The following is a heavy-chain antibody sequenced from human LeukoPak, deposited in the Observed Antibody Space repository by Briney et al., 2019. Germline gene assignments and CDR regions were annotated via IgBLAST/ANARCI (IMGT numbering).Heavy chain of an antibody. J-gene: IGHJ3*02. Sequence: SETLSLTCTVSGGSISSGGYYWSWIRQHPGKGLEWIGYIYYSGSTYYNPSLKSRVTISVDTSKNQFSPKLSSVTAADTAVYYCARDQGLGDAFDIWGQGTMVTVSS. CDR2: IYYSGST. CDR3: ARDQGLGDAFDI. CDR1: GGSISSGGYY. V-gene: IGHV4-31*03. D-gene: IGHD3/OR15-3a*01.